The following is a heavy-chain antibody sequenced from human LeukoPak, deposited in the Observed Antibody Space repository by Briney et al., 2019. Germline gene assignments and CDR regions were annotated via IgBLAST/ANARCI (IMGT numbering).Heavy chain of an antibody. J-gene: IGHJ4*02. V-gene: IGHV3-11*06. D-gene: IGHD6-19*01. Sequence: GGSLRPSCAASGFTFSDYYMSWIRQAPGKGLEWVSYISSSSSYTNYADSVKGRFTISRDNAKNSLYLQMNSLRAEDTAVYYCASNVAGKGDYWGQGTLVTVSS. CDR2: ISSSSSYT. CDR1: GFTFSDYY. CDR3: ASNVAGKGDY.